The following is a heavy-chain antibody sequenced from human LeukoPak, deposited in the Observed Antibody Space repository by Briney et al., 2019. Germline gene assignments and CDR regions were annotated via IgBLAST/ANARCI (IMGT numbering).Heavy chain of an antibody. J-gene: IGHJ6*03. Sequence: GGSLRLSCAASGFTFSAYNMNWVRRTPGKGLEWVSSITTSSSYMFYADSVRGRFTISRDNAENSLYLQMNSLRDEDTAVYFCARDPYSGGYGAYYYYYMDVWGKGATVTVSS. CDR2: ITTSSSYM. CDR3: ARDPYSGGYGAYYYYYMDV. V-gene: IGHV3-21*01. D-gene: IGHD6-19*01. CDR1: GFTFSAYN.